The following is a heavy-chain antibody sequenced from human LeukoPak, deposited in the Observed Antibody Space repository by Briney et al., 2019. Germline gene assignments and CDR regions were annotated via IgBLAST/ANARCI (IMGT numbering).Heavy chain of an antibody. CDR2: IYYSGST. CDR3: ARVPYSRAYYFDY. CDR1: GGSISSYY. D-gene: IGHD1-26*01. Sequence: SETLSLTCTVSGGSISSYYWSWIRQPPGKGLEWIGYIYYSGSTNYNPPLKSRVTISVDTSKNQFSLKLSSVTAADTAVYYCARVPYSRAYYFDYWGQGTLVTVSS. J-gene: IGHJ4*02. V-gene: IGHV4-59*01.